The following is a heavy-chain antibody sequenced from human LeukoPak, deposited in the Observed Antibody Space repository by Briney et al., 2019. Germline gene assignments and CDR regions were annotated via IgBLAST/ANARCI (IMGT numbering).Heavy chain of an antibody. CDR2: IYHSGST. Sequence: PSETLSLTCTISGYSISSGYYWGWIRQPPGKGLEWIGSIYHSGSTNYNPSLKSRVTISVDTSKNQFSLKLSSVTAADTAVYYCARGSRTYYDFWSGYANWFDPWGQGTLVTVSS. J-gene: IGHJ5*02. D-gene: IGHD3-3*01. CDR3: ARGSRTYYDFWSGYANWFDP. CDR1: GYSISSGYY. V-gene: IGHV4-38-2*02.